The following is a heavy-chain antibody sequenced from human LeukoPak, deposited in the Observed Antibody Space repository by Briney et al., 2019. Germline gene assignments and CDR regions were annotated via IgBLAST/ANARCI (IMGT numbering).Heavy chain of an antibody. CDR1: GDSVASYSAA. J-gene: IGHJ4*02. Sequence: SQTLSLTCAISGDSVASYSAAWNWIRQSPSRGLEWLGRTYYGSKWYNHYSLSVKSRLTINADTSKNQYSLQLNSVTPEDTAVYYCARSDSGYVDYWGQGTLVTVSS. D-gene: IGHD2-15*01. CDR2: TYYGSKWYN. CDR3: ARSDSGYVDY. V-gene: IGHV6-1*01.